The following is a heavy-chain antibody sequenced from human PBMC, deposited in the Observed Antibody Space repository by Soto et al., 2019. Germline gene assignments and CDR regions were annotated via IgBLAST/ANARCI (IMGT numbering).Heavy chain of an antibody. J-gene: IGHJ4*02. D-gene: IGHD5-18*01. V-gene: IGHV4-31*03. CDR2: IYYSGST. Sequence: SETLSLTCTVSGGSISSGGYYWSWIRQHPGKGLEWIGYIYYSGSTYYNPSLKSRVTISVDTSKNQFSLKLSSVTAADTAVYYCAREGERGHSEIHYWGQGTLVTVSS. CDR1: GGSISSGGYY. CDR3: AREGERGHSEIHY.